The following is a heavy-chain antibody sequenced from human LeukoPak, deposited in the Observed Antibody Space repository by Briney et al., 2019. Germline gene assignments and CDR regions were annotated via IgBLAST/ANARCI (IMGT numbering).Heavy chain of an antibody. Sequence: SETLSLTCTVSGGSISSYYWSWIRQPPGKGLVWIGYIYYSGSTNYNPSLKSRVTISVDTSKNQFSLKLSSVTAADTAVYYCARDRHNWNDGPLLDYWGQGTLVTVSS. J-gene: IGHJ4*02. D-gene: IGHD1-1*01. CDR1: GGSISSYY. CDR2: IYYSGST. V-gene: IGHV4-59*01. CDR3: ARDRHNWNDGPLLDY.